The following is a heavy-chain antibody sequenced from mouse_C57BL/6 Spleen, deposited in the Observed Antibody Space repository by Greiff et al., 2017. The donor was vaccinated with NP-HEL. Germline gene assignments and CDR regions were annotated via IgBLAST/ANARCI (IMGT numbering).Heavy chain of an antibody. J-gene: IGHJ3*01. Sequence: QVQLQQPGAELVRPGSSVKLSCKASGYTFTSYWMDWVKQRPGQGLEWIGNIYPSDSETHYNQKFKDKATLTVDKSSSTAYMQLSSLTSEDSAGYYCAREGELGAWFAYWGQGTLVTVSA. CDR1: GYTFTSYW. D-gene: IGHD4-1*01. CDR3: AREGELGAWFAY. CDR2: IYPSDSET. V-gene: IGHV1-61*01.